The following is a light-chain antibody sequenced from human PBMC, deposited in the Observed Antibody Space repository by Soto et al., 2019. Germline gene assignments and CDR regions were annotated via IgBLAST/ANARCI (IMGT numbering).Light chain of an antibody. V-gene: IGLV1-47*02. CDR1: SSNIGSNY. J-gene: IGLJ1*01. CDR3: AAWDDTLSGYV. CDR2: SNN. Sequence: QSVLTQPPSASGTPGQRVTISCSGSSSNIGSNYVYWYQQLPGTAPKLLIYSNNQRPSGVPDRFSGSKSGTSASLAISGLRSEDEADYYCAAWDDTLSGYVFGNVTKDT.